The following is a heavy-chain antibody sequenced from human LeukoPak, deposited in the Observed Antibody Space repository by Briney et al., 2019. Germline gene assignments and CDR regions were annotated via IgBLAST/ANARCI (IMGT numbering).Heavy chain of an antibody. J-gene: IGHJ4*02. Sequence: GGSLRLSCEASGFSMSVYWMSWVRQAQGKGLDWVGNIKQDGSERNYVDSVKGRFTISRDNAEKSLYLQMNSLRAEDTAVYYCARDWGAYYHFFDYWGQGTLVTVSS. V-gene: IGHV3-7*01. CDR1: GFSMSVYW. D-gene: IGHD3-22*01. CDR3: ARDWGAYYHFFDY. CDR2: IKQDGSER.